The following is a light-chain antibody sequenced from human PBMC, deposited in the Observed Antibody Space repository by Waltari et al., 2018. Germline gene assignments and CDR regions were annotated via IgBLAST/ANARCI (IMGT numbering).Light chain of an antibody. V-gene: IGLV10-54*04. J-gene: IGLJ3*02. Sequence: QAGLTQPPSVSKGLRQTATLTCIGNNNNVGSDGSAWLQQQQGHPPKLLSYRNNSRPSGISERVSASRSGNTASLTITELQPEDEADYYCSAWDGSLRGWVFGGGTKLTVL. CDR3: SAWDGSLRGWV. CDR2: RNN. CDR1: NNNVGSDG.